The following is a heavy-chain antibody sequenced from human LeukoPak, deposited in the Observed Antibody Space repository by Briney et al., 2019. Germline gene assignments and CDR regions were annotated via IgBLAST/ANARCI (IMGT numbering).Heavy chain of an antibody. CDR2: ISSSGSTI. Sequence: GGSLRLSCAASGFTFSSYEMNWVRQAPGKGLEWVSYISSSGSTIYYADSVKGRFTISRDNAKNPLYLQMNSLRAEDTAVYYCAREDLVGAIDYWGQGTLVTVSS. CDR3: AREDLVGAIDY. V-gene: IGHV3-48*03. J-gene: IGHJ4*02. D-gene: IGHD1-26*01. CDR1: GFTFSSYE.